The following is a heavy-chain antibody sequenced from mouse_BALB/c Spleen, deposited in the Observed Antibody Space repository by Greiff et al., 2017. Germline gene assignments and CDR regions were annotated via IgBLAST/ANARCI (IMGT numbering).Heavy chain of an antibody. CDR3: ARERAMDY. Sequence: EVKLVESGGGLVQPGGSLTLSCAASGFTFSSYGMSWIRQTPDKRLELVATINSNGGSTYYPDSVKGRFTISRDTAKNTLYLQMSSLKSEDTAMYYCARERAMDYWGQGTSVTVSA. J-gene: IGHJ4*01. CDR2: INSNGGST. CDR1: GFTFSSYG. V-gene: IGHV5-6-3*01.